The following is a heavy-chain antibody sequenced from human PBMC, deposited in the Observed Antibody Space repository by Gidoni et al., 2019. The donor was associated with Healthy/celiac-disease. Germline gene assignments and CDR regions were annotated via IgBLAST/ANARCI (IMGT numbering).Heavy chain of an antibody. Sequence: QVQLQQWGAGLLKPSETLSLTCAVYGGSFSGYYWSWIRQPPGKGLEWIGEINHSGSTNYNPSLKSRVTISVDTSKNQFSLKLSSVTAADTAVYYCARAFQYDSSGYYPLALDIWGQGTMVTVSS. CDR3: ARAFQYDSSGYYPLALDI. D-gene: IGHD3-22*01. V-gene: IGHV4-34*01. CDR1: GGSFSGYY. J-gene: IGHJ3*02. CDR2: INHSGST.